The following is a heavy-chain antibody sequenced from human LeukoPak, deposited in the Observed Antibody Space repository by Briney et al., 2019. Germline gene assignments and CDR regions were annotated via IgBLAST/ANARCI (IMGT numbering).Heavy chain of an antibody. D-gene: IGHD4-17*01. V-gene: IGHV1-2*04. CDR2: INPNSGGT. CDR3: ARGGEIYGDYDGYYFDY. CDR1: GYTFTGYY. J-gene: IGHJ4*02. Sequence: ASVTVSRKASGYTFTGYYMHWVRQAPGQGLEWMGWINPNSGGTNYAQKFQGWVTMTRDTSICTAYMELSRLRSDDTAVYYCARGGEIYGDYDGYYFDYWGQGTLVTVSS.